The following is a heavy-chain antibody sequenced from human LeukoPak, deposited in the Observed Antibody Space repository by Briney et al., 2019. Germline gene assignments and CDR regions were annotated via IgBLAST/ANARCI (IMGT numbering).Heavy chain of an antibody. V-gene: IGHV1-69*05. D-gene: IGHD1-26*01. Sequence: GASVKVSCKASGGTFSSYAISWVRQAPGQGLEWMGGIIPIFGTANYAQKFQGRVTITTDESTSTAYMELSSLRSEDTAVYYCARDLHARSGSYEGWGQGTLVTVSS. CDR2: IIPIFGTA. J-gene: IGHJ4*02. CDR1: GGTFSSYA. CDR3: ARDLHARSGSYEG.